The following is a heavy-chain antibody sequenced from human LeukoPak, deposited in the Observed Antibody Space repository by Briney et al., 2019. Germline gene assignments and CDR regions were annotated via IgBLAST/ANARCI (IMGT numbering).Heavy chain of an antibody. CDR1: GSSISSGDYY. J-gene: IGHJ4*02. CDR2: IYYSGST. Sequence: SETLSLTCTVSGSSISSGDYYWSWIRQPPGKGLEWIGYIYYSGSTYYNPSLKSRVTISVDTSKNQFSLKLSSVTAADTAVYYCARAWDLYYFDYWGQGTLVTVSS. D-gene: IGHD1-26*01. V-gene: IGHV4-30-4*01. CDR3: ARAWDLYYFDY.